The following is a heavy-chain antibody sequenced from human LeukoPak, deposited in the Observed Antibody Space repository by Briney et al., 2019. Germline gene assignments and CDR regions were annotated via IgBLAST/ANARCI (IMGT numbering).Heavy chain of an antibody. CDR3: AKDGRGSGYFPDY. CDR1: GFTFSSYG. D-gene: IGHD3-22*01. CDR2: IRYDGSNK. Sequence: GGALRLSCAASGFTFSSYGMHWVRQVPGKGLEGVAFIRYDGSNKYYADSVKGRFTISRGNSKHTLYLQMNSLRPEDSAVHYCAKDGRGSGYFPDYWGQGTLVTVSS. V-gene: IGHV3-30*02. J-gene: IGHJ4*02.